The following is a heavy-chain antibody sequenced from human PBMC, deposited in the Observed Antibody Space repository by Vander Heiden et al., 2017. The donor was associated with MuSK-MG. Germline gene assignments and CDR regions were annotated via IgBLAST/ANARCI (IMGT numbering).Heavy chain of an antibody. Sequence: SLQISCRVIGYSFSNYWIAWVRQMSGKDLEWLGMISPRDSDTRYSPSFQGHVTISADKSFDTAYLQWSSLRASDSATYYCVRVRSSVSGVGRSPFDVWGQGTMVTVSS. CDR2: ISPRDSDT. CDR1: GYSFSNYW. J-gene: IGHJ3*01. CDR3: VRVRSSVSGVGRSPFDV. V-gene: IGHV5-51*01. D-gene: IGHD3-10*01.